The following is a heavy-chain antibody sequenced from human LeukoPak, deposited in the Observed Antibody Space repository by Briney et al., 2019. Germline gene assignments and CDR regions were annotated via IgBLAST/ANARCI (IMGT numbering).Heavy chain of an antibody. CDR1: GFTFSSYS. Sequence: GGALRLSCAASGFTFSSYSMNWVRQAPGKGLEWVSSISSSSSYIYYADSVKGRFTISRDNAKNSLYLQMNSLRAEDTAVYYCARDLEGQWLVGYYGMDVWGQGITVTVSS. D-gene: IGHD6-19*01. J-gene: IGHJ6*02. CDR2: ISSSSSYI. CDR3: ARDLEGQWLVGYYGMDV. V-gene: IGHV3-21*01.